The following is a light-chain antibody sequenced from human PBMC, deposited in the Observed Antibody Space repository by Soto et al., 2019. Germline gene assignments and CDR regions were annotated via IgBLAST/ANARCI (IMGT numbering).Light chain of an antibody. Sequence: QSVLTQPASVSGSPGQSITISCTGTSSDVGAYKYVSWYQQHPGKAPQLMIYEVSNRPSGVSNRFSGSKSGNTASLTISGLQAEDEADYYCSSYTSSSTLVYVFGTGTKVTVL. J-gene: IGLJ1*01. CDR3: SSYTSSSTLVYV. CDR2: EVS. CDR1: SSDVGAYKY. V-gene: IGLV2-14*01.